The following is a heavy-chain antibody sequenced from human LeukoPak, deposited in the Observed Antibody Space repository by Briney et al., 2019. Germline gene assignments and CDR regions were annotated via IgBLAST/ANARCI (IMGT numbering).Heavy chain of an antibody. J-gene: IGHJ6*03. CDR3: AREIGDNWNYDYYYYYMDV. Sequence: ASVQVSCKASGYTFTSYDINWVRQATGQGLEWMGWMNPNSGNTGYAQKFQGRVTMTRNTSISTAYMELSSLRSEDTAVYYCAREIGDNWNYDYYYYYMDVWGKGTTVTVSS. CDR2: MNPNSGNT. V-gene: IGHV1-8*01. D-gene: IGHD1-7*01. CDR1: GYTFTSYD.